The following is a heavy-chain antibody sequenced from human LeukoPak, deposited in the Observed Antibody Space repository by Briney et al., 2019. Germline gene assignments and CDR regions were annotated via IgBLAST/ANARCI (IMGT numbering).Heavy chain of an antibody. Sequence: PGGSLRLSCAASGFTFSSYGMHWVRQAPGKGLEWVAFIRYDGSNKYYADSVKGRFTISRDNSKNTLYLQMNSLRAEDTAVYYCAKDFRYCSSTSCYSPTYYYYGMDVWGQGTTVTVSS. J-gene: IGHJ6*02. CDR1: GFTFSSYG. CDR3: AKDFRYCSSTSCYSPTYYYYGMDV. V-gene: IGHV3-30*02. CDR2: IRYDGSNK. D-gene: IGHD2-2*01.